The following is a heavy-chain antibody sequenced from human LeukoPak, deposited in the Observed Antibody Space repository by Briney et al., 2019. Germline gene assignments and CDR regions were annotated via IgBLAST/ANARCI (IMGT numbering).Heavy chain of an antibody. CDR2: IIPISGTA. CDR1: GGTFSSYA. Sequence: ASVKVSCKASGGTFSSYAISWVRQAPGQGLEWMGGIIPISGTANYAQKFQGRVTITADESTSTAYMELSSLRSEDTAVYYCARFDIVVVVAATRGPKIAFDIWGQGTMVTVSS. D-gene: IGHD2-15*01. CDR3: ARFDIVVVVAATRGPKIAFDI. V-gene: IGHV1-69*13. J-gene: IGHJ3*02.